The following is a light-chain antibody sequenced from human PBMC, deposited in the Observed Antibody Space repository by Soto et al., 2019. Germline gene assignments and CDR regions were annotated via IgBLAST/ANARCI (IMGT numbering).Light chain of an antibody. V-gene: IGKV3-11*01. CDR2: AAS. J-gene: IGKJ3*01. CDR1: QSVSSY. CDR3: QQRGNWPPT. Sequence: EIVLTQSPATLSLSPGERATLSCRASQSVSSYLAWYQQQPGQAPRLLIYAASNRATGIPARFSGSGSGTDFTLTISSLEPEDFAVYYCQQRGNWPPTFGPGTTVDIK.